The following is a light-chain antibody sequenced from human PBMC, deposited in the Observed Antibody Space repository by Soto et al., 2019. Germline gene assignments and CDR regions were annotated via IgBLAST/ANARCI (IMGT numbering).Light chain of an antibody. Sequence: QSVLTQSPSASASLGDSVKLTCALSSEHSKYAIAWHQQQPEKVPRFLMKINNDGSHIKGDGVPDRFSGSSSGAERYLSISSLQSEDEADYDCQTWGTGILLFGGGTQLTVL. J-gene: IGLJ3*02. V-gene: IGLV4-69*01. CDR2: INNDGSH. CDR3: QTWGTGILL. CDR1: SEHSKYA.